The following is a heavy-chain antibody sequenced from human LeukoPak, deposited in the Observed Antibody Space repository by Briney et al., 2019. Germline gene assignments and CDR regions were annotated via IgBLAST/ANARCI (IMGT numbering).Heavy chain of an antibody. D-gene: IGHD1-26*01. CDR3: ARGGYSGTYFVNY. J-gene: IGHJ4*02. Sequence: GASVKVSCKASGYTFTSYAMNWVRQATGQGLEWMGWMNPNSGNTGYAQNFQGRITMTTNTSITTAYMELSSLRSEDTAVYYCARGGYSGTYFVNYWGQGTLVTVSS. CDR2: MNPNSGNT. CDR1: GYTFTSYA. V-gene: IGHV1-8*02.